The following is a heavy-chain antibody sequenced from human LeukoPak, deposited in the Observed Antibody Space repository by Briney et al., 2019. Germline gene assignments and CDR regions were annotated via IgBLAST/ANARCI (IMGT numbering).Heavy chain of an antibody. CDR3: ARRAGNSWFFDY. CDR2: IYSSGSA. Sequence: PSETLSLTCIVSGGSISTYYWKWIRQPAGQGLEWIGHIYSSGSANYNPSLKSRVTMSVDTSKNQFSLRLTSVTAADTAVYYCARRAGNSWFFDYWGQGILVTVSS. V-gene: IGHV4-4*07. CDR1: GGSISTYY. D-gene: IGHD6-13*01. J-gene: IGHJ4*02.